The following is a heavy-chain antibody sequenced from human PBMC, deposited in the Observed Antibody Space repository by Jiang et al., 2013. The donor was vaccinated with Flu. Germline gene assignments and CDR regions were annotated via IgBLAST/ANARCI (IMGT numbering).Heavy chain of an antibody. CDR2: IYYSGST. V-gene: IGHV4-59*01. CDR3: ANSFPDYSDSSGYPYYYYGMDV. CDR1: GGSISSYY. Sequence: LLKPSETLSLTCTVSGGSISSYYWSWIRQPPGKGLEWIGYIYYSGSTNYNPSLKSRVTISVDTSKNQFSLKLSSVTAADTAVYYCANSFPDYSDSSGYPYYYYGMDVWGQGTTVTVSS. D-gene: IGHD3-22*01. J-gene: IGHJ6*02.